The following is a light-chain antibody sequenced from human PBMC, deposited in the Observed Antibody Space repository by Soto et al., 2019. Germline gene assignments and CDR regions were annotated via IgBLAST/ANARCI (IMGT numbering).Light chain of an antibody. CDR1: SSDVGGYHY. V-gene: IGLV2-11*01. Sequence: QSALTQPRSVSGSPGQSVTLSCTGTSSDVGGYHYVSWYQHHPGKAPKIIIYDVNKRPSWVPDRFSGSKSGNTASLTISGLQTDDEADYYCCSYAGNYTLVFGGGTKLTVL. J-gene: IGLJ2*01. CDR3: CSYAGNYTLV. CDR2: DVN.